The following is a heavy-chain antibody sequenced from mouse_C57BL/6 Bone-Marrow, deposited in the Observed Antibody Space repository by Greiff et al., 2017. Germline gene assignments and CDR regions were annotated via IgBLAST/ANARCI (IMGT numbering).Heavy chain of an antibody. CDR3: ARYSLPGFAY. V-gene: IGHV7-3*01. D-gene: IGHD5-5*01. Sequence: EVQGVESGGGLVQPGGSLSLSCAASGFTFTDYYMSWVRQPPGKALEWLGFIRNKANGYTTEYSVSVKGRFTISRDNSQSILYLRMNALRAEDSATYYCARYSLPGFAYWGQGTLVTVSA. J-gene: IGHJ3*01. CDR2: IRNKANGYTT. CDR1: GFTFTDYY.